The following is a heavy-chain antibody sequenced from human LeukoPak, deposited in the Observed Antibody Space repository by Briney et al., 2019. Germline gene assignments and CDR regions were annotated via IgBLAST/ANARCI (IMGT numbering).Heavy chain of an antibody. V-gene: IGHV3-23*01. J-gene: IGHJ6*02. D-gene: IGHD2-15*01. CDR3: AKVQRDFVVVVAATRDYYYYGMDV. CDR1: GFTFSSYA. CDR2: ISGSGGST. Sequence: GGSLRLSCAASGFTFSSYAMHWVRQAPGKGLEWVSAISGSGGSTYYADSVKGRFTISRDNSKNTLYLQMNSLRAEDTAVYYCAKVQRDFVVVVAATRDYYYYGMDVWGQGTTVTVSS.